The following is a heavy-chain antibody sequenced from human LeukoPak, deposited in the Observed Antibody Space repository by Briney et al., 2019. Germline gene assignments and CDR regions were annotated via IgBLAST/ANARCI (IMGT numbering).Heavy chain of an antibody. CDR2: IFYNGST. J-gene: IGHJ4*02. D-gene: IGHD3-22*01. CDR3: ASGYYYDSSRYYRFDY. V-gene: IGHV4-59*08. Sequence: SETLSLTCTVSGGSVSSYYWTWIRQPPGKGLEWIGYIFYNGSTNYNPSLKSRVTISVDTSKNQFSLKLRSVSAADMAVYYCASGYYYDSSRYYRFDYWGQGTLVTVSS. CDR1: GGSVSSYY.